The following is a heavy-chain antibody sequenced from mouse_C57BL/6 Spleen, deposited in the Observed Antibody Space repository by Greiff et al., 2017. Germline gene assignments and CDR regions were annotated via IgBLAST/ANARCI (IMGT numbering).Heavy chain of an antibody. CDR1: GYTFTSYT. CDR3: ATEGYYGSRGAY. CDR2: INPSSGYT. Sequence: QVQLQQSGAELARPGASVKMSCKASGYTFTSYTMHWVKQRPGQGLEWIGYINPSSGYTKYNQKFKDKATLTADKSSSTAYMQLSSLTSEDSAVYYGATEGYYGSRGAYWGQGTLVTVSA. V-gene: IGHV1-4*01. D-gene: IGHD1-1*01. J-gene: IGHJ3*01.